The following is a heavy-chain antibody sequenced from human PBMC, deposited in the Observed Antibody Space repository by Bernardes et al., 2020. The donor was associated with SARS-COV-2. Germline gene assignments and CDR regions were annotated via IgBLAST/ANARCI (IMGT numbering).Heavy chain of an antibody. CDR3: ARFATLFGVVMGLYWFDP. Sequence: SETLSLTCTVSGGSISSGGYYWSWIRQHPGKGLEWIGYIYYSGSTYYNPSLKSRVTISVDTSKNQFSLKLSSVTAADTAVYYCARFATLFGVVMGLYWFDPWGQGTLVTVSS. CDR2: IYYSGST. D-gene: IGHD3-3*01. V-gene: IGHV4-31*03. CDR1: GGSISSGGYY. J-gene: IGHJ5*02.